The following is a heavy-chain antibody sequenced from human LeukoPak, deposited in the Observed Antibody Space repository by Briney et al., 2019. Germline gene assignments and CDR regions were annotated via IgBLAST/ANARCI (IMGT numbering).Heavy chain of an antibody. CDR3: TSGLGASDFDY. J-gene: IGHJ4*02. CDR2: IKSKIDGGTR. D-gene: IGHD1-26*01. V-gene: IGHV3-15*01. Sequence: GGSLRLSCAASGFTFTNAWMSWARQAPGKGLEWVGRIKSKIDGGTRDYAAPVKGRFSISTDDSKNTLYLQMNSLKTEDTAVYYCTSGLGASDFDYWGQGTLVTVSS. CDR1: GFTFTNAW.